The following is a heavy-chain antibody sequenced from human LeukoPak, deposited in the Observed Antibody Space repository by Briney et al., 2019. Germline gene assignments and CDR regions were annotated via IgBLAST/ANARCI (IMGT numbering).Heavy chain of an antibody. D-gene: IGHD1-26*01. V-gene: IGHV3-23*01. CDR3: AKKPSGSYPYYFGY. CDR1: GFTFSSYA. J-gene: IGHJ4*02. CDR2: ISPSGGST. Sequence: AGGSLRLSCAASGFTFSSYAMHWVRQAPGKGLEWVSGISPSGGSTYYGDSVKGRFTISRDNSKNTLYLQMNSLRAEDTAVYYCAKKPSGSYPYYFGYWGQGALVTVSS.